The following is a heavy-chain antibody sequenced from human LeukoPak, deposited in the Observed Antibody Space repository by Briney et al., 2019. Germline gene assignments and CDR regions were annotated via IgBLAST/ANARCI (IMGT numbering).Heavy chain of an antibody. Sequence: LVKVSCKASGFTFTSSAVQWVRQARGQRLEWIGWNVVGSGNTNYAQKFQERVTITRDMSTSTAYMELSSLRSEDTAVYYCAADPLAGSPKYNWFDPWGQGTLVTVSS. D-gene: IGHD1-26*01. CDR1: GFTFTSSA. V-gene: IGHV1-58*01. CDR3: AADPLAGSPKYNWFDP. CDR2: NVVGSGNT. J-gene: IGHJ5*02.